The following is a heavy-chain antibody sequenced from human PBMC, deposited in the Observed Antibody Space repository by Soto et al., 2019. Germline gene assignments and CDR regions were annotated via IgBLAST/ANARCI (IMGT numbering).Heavy chain of an antibody. J-gene: IGHJ5*02. Sequence: QVQLQQWGAGLLKPSETLSLTCAVYGGSFSGYYWSWIRQPPGKGLEWIGEINHSGSTNYNPSLKSRVTISVDTSKNQFSLKLSSVTAADTAVYYCARAGYCSGGSCFLPPNWFDPWGQGTLVTVSS. CDR1: GGSFSGYY. CDR3: ARAGYCSGGSCFLPPNWFDP. CDR2: INHSGST. V-gene: IGHV4-34*01. D-gene: IGHD2-15*01.